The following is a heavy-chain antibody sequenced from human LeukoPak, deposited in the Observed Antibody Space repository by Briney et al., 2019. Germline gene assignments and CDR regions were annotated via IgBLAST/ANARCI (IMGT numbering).Heavy chain of an antibody. CDR1: GFTFSSFG. CDR2: IWYDGSNK. Sequence: GRSLRLSCAASGFTFSSFGMHWVRKAPGKGLEWVAVIWYDGSNKYYADSVKGRFTISRDNSKNALYLQMNSLRAEDTAVYYCARDRGDSTSWYVTDYWGQGTLVTVSS. CDR3: ARDRGDSTSWYVTDY. V-gene: IGHV3-33*01. D-gene: IGHD2-2*01. J-gene: IGHJ4*02.